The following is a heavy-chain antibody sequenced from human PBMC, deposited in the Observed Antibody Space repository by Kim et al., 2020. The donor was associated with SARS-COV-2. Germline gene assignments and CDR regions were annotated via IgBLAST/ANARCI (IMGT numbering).Heavy chain of an antibody. CDR3: ARESLLWFGELSHFDY. CDR2: ISSSSSTI. Sequence: GGSLRLSCAASGFTFSSYSLNWVRQAPGKGLEWVSYISSSSSTIYYADSVKGRFTISRDNAKNSLYLQMNSLRDEDTAVYYCARESLLWFGELSHFDYWGHGTLVTVSS. V-gene: IGHV3-48*02. D-gene: IGHD3-10*01. J-gene: IGHJ4*01. CDR1: GFTFSSYS.